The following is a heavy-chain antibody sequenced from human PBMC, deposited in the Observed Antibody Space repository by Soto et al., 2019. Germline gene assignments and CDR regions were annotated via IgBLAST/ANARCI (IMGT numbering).Heavy chain of an antibody. V-gene: IGHV1-8*01. CDR3: ARGLGDSSGYYYAIKPSSDYGMDV. Sequence: ASVKVSCKASGYTFTSYDINWVRQATGQGLEGMGWMNPNSGNTGYAQKFQGRVTMTRNTSISTAYMELSSLRSEDTAVYYCARGLGDSSGYYYAIKPSSDYGMDVWGQGTTVTVSS. CDR2: MNPNSGNT. J-gene: IGHJ6*02. CDR1: GYTFTSYD. D-gene: IGHD3-22*01.